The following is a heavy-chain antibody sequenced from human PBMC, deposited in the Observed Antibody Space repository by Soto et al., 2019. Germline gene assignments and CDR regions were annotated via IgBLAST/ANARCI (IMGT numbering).Heavy chain of an antibody. Sequence: SVKVSCKASGGTFSSYTISWGRQAPGQGLEWMGRIIPILGIANYAQKFQGRVTITADKSTSTAYMELSSLRSEDTAVYYCARDVRGYSGYDDAFDIWGQGTMVTVSS. V-gene: IGHV1-69*04. D-gene: IGHD5-12*01. CDR2: IIPILGIA. CDR3: ARDVRGYSGYDDAFDI. CDR1: GGTFSSYT. J-gene: IGHJ3*02.